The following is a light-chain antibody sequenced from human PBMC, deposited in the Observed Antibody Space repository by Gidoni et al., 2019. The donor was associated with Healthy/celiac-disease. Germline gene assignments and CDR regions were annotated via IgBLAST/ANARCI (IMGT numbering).Light chain of an antibody. J-gene: IGKJ2*01. CDR2: AAS. Sequence: DIQMTQSPSSLSASVGDRVTITCRASQSISSYLNWYQQKPGKAPKLLIYAASSLQSGVPSRFSGSGSGTDFTRTISSLQPEDFATYYCQQSYSMYTCGQGTKLEIK. V-gene: IGKV1-39*01. CDR1: QSISSY. CDR3: QQSYSMYT.